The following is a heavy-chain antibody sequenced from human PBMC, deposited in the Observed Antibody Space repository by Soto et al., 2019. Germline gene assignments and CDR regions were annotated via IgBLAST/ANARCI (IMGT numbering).Heavy chain of an antibody. J-gene: IGHJ3*01. Sequence: QVHLQESGPGLVKPSQTLSLTCTVSGGSLSTDGYYWTWIRQRPVKGLEWIGDFYSSGGTYYNPSLRSRISLSPDTSENQFYLTMSSVTAADTAMYYCARRHDILTGSDAYDVWGQGTLVTVSS. CDR3: ARRHDILTGSDAYDV. CDR2: FYSSGGT. CDR1: GGSLSTDGYY. D-gene: IGHD3-9*01. V-gene: IGHV4-31*03.